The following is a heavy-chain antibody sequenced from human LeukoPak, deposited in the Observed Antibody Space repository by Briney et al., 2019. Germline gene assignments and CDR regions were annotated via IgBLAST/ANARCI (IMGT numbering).Heavy chain of an antibody. CDR3: AKATSVYDYVWGNYRYYFDS. CDR2: ITNSGIIT. D-gene: IGHD3-16*02. CDR1: GFTFSTYA. V-gene: IGHV3-23*01. J-gene: IGHJ4*02. Sequence: GGSLRLSCAASGFTFSTYAMTWVRQAPGKGLEWVSIITNSGIITSYADSVKGRFTISRDNSRNTLVLQMNSLRAEDTAVYFCAKATSVYDYVWGNYRYYFDSWGQGTLVTVSS.